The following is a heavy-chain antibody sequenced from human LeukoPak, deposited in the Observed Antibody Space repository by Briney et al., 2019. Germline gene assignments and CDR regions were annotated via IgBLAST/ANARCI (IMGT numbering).Heavy chain of an antibody. V-gene: IGHV4-34*01. CDR2: INHSGST. D-gene: IGHD3/OR15-3a*01. CDR3: ARGFDLDAFDI. J-gene: IGHJ3*02. CDR1: GGSFSGYY. Sequence: SETLSLTCAVYGGSFSGYYWGWIRQPPGKGREWIGEINHSGSTNYNPTLKSRVAISRDTSKNQFSLKMSSLTAADTSVYYCARGFDLDAFDIWAQGTMVTVSS.